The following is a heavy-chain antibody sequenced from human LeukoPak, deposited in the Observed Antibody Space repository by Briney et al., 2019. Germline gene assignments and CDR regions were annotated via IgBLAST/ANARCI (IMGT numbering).Heavy chain of an antibody. J-gene: IGHJ4*02. CDR2: IIPIFGTA. CDR1: GGTFSSYA. V-gene: IGHV1-69*05. D-gene: IGHD3-9*01. Sequence: SVKVSCKASGGTFSSYAISWVRQAPGQGLEWMGGIIPIFGTANYAQKFQGRVTMTTDTSTSTAYMELRSLRSDDTAVYYCAMGSVYYDILTGPPDYWGQGTLVTVSS. CDR3: AMGSVYYDILTGPPDY.